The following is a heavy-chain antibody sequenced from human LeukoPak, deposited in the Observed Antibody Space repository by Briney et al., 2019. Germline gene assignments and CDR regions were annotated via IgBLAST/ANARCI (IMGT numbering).Heavy chain of an antibody. J-gene: IGHJ4*02. V-gene: IGHV3-23*01. CDR3: AKEPSRALYYDILTGYGNYFDY. Sequence: GGSLRLSCAASGFTFSSYSMSWVRQAPGKGLEWVSAISASGGSTYYAHSVKGGFTIPRDTSKNTLYLPMNSLRAEDTAVYYCAKEPSRALYYDILTGYGNYFDYWGQGTLVTVSS. CDR2: ISASGGST. D-gene: IGHD3-9*01. CDR1: GFTFSSYS.